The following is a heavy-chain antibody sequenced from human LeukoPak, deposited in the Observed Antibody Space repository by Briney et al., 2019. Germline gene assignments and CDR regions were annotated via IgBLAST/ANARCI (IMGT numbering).Heavy chain of an antibody. J-gene: IGHJ4*02. D-gene: IGHD3-10*01. CDR3: ARDLRSGGVTYGQDS. Sequence: GASVKVSCTASGFTISDYFIHWVRQAPGQGLEWRGWIIPKSGATNFAQRFRDRVTLTRNTSTVSMDLSRLTSDDTAVYYCARDLRSGGVTYGQDSWGQGTLVTVPS. V-gene: IGHV1-2*02. CDR2: IIPKSGAT. CDR1: GFTISDYF.